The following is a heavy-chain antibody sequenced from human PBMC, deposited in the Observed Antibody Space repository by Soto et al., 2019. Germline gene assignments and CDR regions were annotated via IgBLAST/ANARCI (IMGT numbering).Heavy chain of an antibody. Sequence: QVQLVQSGAEVKKPGASVKVSCKASGYTFSDHDINWVRQASGQGPEWLGWMNTNSGDTGYAQNFQGRVTMTRETSKRTAYMELSSLRSEDTAVYYCARVGGNWNDDYFDYWGQGTLVTVSS. CDR3: ARVGGNWNDDYFDY. D-gene: IGHD1-1*01. CDR2: MNTNSGDT. V-gene: IGHV1-8*01. J-gene: IGHJ4*02. CDR1: GYTFSDHD.